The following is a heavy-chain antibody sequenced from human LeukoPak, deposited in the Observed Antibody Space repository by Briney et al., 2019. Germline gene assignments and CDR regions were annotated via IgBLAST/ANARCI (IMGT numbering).Heavy chain of an antibody. J-gene: IGHJ4*02. CDR1: GITIRSSG. V-gene: IGHV3-23*01. CDR2: ISASDGNT. Sequence: GGSQRLSCAASGITIRSSGMSWVRQAPGKGLEWVSGISASDGNTHYADSVQGRFTISRDSSENTLYLQMNSLRAGDTAIYYCTKDEGWEHHYWGQGTLVTVSS. D-gene: IGHD1/OR15-1a*01. CDR3: TKDEGWEHHY.